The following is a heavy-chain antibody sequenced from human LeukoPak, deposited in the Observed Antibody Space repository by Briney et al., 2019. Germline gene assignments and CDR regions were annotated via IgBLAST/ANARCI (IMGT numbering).Heavy chain of an antibody. V-gene: IGHV4-39*01. CDR1: GGSISSSSYY. J-gene: IGHJ4*02. Sequence: SETLSLTCTVSGGSISSSSYYWGWIRQPPGKGLEWIGSIYYSGSTYYNPSLKSRVTISVDTSKNLFSLKLSSVTAADTAVYYCARHKISVAGTRDFDYWGQGTLVTVSS. D-gene: IGHD6-19*01. CDR3: ARHKISVAGTRDFDY. CDR2: IYYSGST.